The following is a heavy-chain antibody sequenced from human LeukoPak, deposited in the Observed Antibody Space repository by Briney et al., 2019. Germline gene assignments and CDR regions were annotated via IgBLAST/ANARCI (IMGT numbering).Heavy chain of an antibody. CDR2: INHSGST. V-gene: IGHV4-34*01. CDR3: ARDRYNYGSYFDY. D-gene: IGHD5-18*01. Sequence: SETLSLTCAVYGGSFSGYYWSWIRQPPGKGLEWIGEINHSGSTNYNPSLKSRVTISVDTSKKQFSLKLSSVTAADTAVYYCARDRYNYGSYFDYWGQGTLVTVSS. J-gene: IGHJ4*02. CDR1: GGSFSGYY.